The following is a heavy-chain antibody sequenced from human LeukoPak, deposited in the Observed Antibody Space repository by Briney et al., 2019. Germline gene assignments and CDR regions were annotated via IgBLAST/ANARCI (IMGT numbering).Heavy chain of an antibody. CDR3: ARGGAWRETDY. D-gene: IGHD1-26*01. Sequence: GGSLRLSCAASGFTFSSYEMNWVRQAPGKGLEWVSYISSSGSTMYYADSVKGRFTISRDNAKNSLYLQMNSLRAEDTAVYYCARGGAWRETDYWGQGTLVTVSS. J-gene: IGHJ4*02. CDR2: ISSSGSTM. CDR1: GFTFSSYE. V-gene: IGHV3-48*03.